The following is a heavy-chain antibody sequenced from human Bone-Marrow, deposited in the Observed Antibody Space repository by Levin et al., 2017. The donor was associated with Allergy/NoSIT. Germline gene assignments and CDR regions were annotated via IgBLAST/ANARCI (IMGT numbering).Heavy chain of an antibody. CDR3: AGAIAVGLQRGVCARPWGWFDP. V-gene: IGHV3-33*01. Sequence: PGGSLRLSCAASGFTFSSYGMHWVRQAPGKGLEWVAVIWYDVSNKYYADSVKGRFTISRDNSKNTLLLQMNGRGAEDAAVYCCAGAIAVGLQRGVCARPWGWFDPWGPGSLVTVSS. D-gene: IGHD6-19*01. CDR2: IWYDVSNK. J-gene: IGHJ5*02. CDR1: GFTFSSYG.